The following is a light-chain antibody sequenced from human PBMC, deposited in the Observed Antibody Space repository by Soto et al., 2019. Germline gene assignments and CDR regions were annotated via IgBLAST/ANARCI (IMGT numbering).Light chain of an antibody. Sequence: DIPMTQSPSSVSASVGDRVSITCRASQGISNWLAWYQQKPGRAPKLLIYAASSLYTGVPSRFSGRRSGTEFTLTISSLQPEDFASYYCLQDYGDSWTFGQGTKVEIE. J-gene: IGKJ1*01. V-gene: IGKV1-12*01. CDR3: LQDYGDSWT. CDR2: AAS. CDR1: QGISNW.